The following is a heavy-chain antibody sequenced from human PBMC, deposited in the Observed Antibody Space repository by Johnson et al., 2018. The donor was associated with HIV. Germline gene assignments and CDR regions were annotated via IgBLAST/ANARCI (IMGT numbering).Heavy chain of an antibody. J-gene: IGHJ3*02. CDR1: GFTFDDYG. V-gene: IGHV3-9*01. CDR2: ISWHSGSI. D-gene: IGHD6-6*01. CDR3: AKDPQGGIAARRGAFDI. Sequence: EVQLLESGGGVVRPGGSLRLSCAASGFTFDDYGMSWVRQAPGKGLEWVSGISWHSGSIGYADSVKGRFTISRDNSKNTLYLQMNSLRAEDTAVYYCAKDPQGGIAARRGAFDIWGQGTMVTVSS.